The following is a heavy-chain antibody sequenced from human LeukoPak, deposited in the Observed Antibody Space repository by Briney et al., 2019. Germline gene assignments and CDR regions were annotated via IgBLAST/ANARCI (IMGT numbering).Heavy chain of an antibody. Sequence: PGGSLRLSCAASGFTFSSYAMSWVRQAPGKGLEWVSAISGSGGSTYYADSVKGRFTISRDNSKNTLYLQMNSLRAEDTAVYYCARRILWFGDLTDWGQGTLVTVSS. V-gene: IGHV3-23*01. J-gene: IGHJ4*02. D-gene: IGHD3-10*01. CDR2: ISGSGGST. CDR1: GFTFSSYA. CDR3: ARRILWFGDLTD.